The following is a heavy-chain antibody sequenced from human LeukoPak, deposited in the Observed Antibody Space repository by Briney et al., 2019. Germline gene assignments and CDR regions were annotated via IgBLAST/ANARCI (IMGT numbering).Heavy chain of an antibody. J-gene: IGHJ4*02. V-gene: IGHV3-7*01. CDR2: TNEDGTQK. CDR1: GFPFRNHW. D-gene: IGHD3-10*01. Sequence: PGGSLRLSCAASGFPFRNHWMTWGRQAPGRGLEWVAPTNEDGTQKYYVNSVKGRFTISRDNARNSLFLHMNDLRTEDTAVYACARHKPRVRALDYWGQGVLVTVSS. CDR3: ARHKPRVRALDY.